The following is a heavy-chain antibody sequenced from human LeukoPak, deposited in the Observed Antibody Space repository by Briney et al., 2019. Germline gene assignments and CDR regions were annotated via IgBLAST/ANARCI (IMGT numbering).Heavy chain of an antibody. Sequence: SETLSLTCTVSGGSISSSSYYWGWIRQPPGKGLEWIGSIYYSGSTYYNPSLKSRVTISVDTSKNQFSLQLNSVTPEDPAVYYCARGEKLLEDNWFDPWGQGTLVTVSS. D-gene: IGHD1-26*01. CDR2: IYYSGST. J-gene: IGHJ5*02. CDR3: ARGEKLLEDNWFDP. CDR1: GGSISSSSYY. V-gene: IGHV4-39*07.